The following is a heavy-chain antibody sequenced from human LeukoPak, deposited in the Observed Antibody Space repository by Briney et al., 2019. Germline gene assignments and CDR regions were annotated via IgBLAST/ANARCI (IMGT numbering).Heavy chain of an antibody. Sequence: GGSLRLSCAASGFTFSSYGMHWVRQAPGKGLEWVAVISYDGSNKYYADSVKGRFTISRDNSKNTLYLQMNSLRAEDTAVYYCARDGIVGATFGYWGQGTLVTVSS. J-gene: IGHJ4*02. D-gene: IGHD1-26*01. CDR3: ARDGIVGATFGY. CDR2: ISYDGSNK. CDR1: GFTFSSYG. V-gene: IGHV3-30*03.